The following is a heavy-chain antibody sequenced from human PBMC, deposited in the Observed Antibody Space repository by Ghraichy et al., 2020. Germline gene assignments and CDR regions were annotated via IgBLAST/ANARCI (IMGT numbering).Heavy chain of an antibody. D-gene: IGHD2-2*01. Sequence: SVKVSCKASGGTFSSYAISWVRQAPGQGLEWMGGIIPIFGTANYAQKFQGRVTIIADESTSTAYMELSSLRSEDTAVYYCAREGVPGQLAYNWFDPWGQGTLVTVSS. J-gene: IGHJ5*02. V-gene: IGHV1-69*13. CDR2: IIPIFGTA. CDR1: GGTFSSYA. CDR3: AREGVPGQLAYNWFDP.